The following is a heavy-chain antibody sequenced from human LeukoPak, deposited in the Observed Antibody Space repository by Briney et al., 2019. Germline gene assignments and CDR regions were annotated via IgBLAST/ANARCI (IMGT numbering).Heavy chain of an antibody. V-gene: IGHV3-7*01. CDR2: IKEDGSEK. Sequence: GGSLRLSCAASGFTISDYWMSWVRQAPGKGLEWVANIKEDGSEKNYMDSAKGRFTISRDNAKNSLYLQMNNLRAEDTAVYYCASKGGSFRISGVLYNDAFAIWGQGTMVTVSA. CDR3: ASKGGSFRISGVLYNDAFAI. CDR1: GFTISDYW. J-gene: IGHJ3*02. D-gene: IGHD3-3*01.